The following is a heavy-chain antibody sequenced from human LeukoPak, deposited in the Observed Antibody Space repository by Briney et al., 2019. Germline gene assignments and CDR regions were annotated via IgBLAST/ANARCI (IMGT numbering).Heavy chain of an antibody. J-gene: IGHJ4*02. Sequence: GGSLRLSCATSGFTFKDYAMNWVRQAPGKGLELVPSISCSGSDIYYADSVKGRFTISRDNSKNTLYLQTDTLRVEDTAVYYCARRLCRGNACYYFDYWGQGTLVTVSS. V-gene: IGHV3-23*01. CDR1: GFTFKDYA. CDR2: ISCSGSDI. CDR3: ARRLCRGNACYYFDY. D-gene: IGHD2-15*01.